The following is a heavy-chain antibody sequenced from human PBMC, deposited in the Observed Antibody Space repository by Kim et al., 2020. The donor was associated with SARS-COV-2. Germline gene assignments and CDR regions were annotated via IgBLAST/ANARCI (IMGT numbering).Heavy chain of an antibody. CDR3: ARADADSAMDV. Sequence: YCADAVKGRFAVSRDDSRKTMYLQMNSVRAEDTAVYYCARADADSAMDVWGQGTTVTVSS. J-gene: IGHJ6*02. D-gene: IGHD5-18*01. V-gene: IGHV3-33*01.